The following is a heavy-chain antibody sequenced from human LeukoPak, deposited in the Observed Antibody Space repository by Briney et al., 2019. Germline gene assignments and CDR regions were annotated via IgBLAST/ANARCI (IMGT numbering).Heavy chain of an antibody. J-gene: IGHJ2*01. V-gene: IGHV3-43*02. D-gene: IGHD2-2*01. CDR1: GFMFRSYG. Sequence: GGSLRLSCAASGFMFRSYGMHWVRQAPGKGLEWVSLISGDGGSTYYADSVKGRFTISRDNSKNSLYLQMNSLRTEDTALYYCAKDSCSSTSCYEEDWYFDLWGRGTLVTVSS. CDR2: ISGDGGST. CDR3: AKDSCSSTSCYEEDWYFDL.